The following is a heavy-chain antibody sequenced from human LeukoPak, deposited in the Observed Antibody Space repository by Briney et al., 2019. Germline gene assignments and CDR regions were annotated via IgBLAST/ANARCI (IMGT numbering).Heavy chain of an antibody. D-gene: IGHD5-18*01. V-gene: IGHV4-59*01. CDR1: GGSISSYY. CDR3: ATERGYSYGYSN. CDR2: IYYSGST. Sequence: SETLSLTCTVSGGSISSYYWSWIRQPPGKGLEWIGYIYYSGSTNYNPSLKSRVTISVDTSKNQFSLKLSSVTAADTAVYYCATERGYSYGYSNWGQGTLVTVSS. J-gene: IGHJ4*02.